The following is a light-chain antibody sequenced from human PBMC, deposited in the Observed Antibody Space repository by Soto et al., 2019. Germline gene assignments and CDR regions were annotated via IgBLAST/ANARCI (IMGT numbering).Light chain of an antibody. J-gene: IGLJ1*01. CDR2: SND. CDR3: AAWDDSLNGHV. CDR1: SSNIGGNV. V-gene: IGLV1-44*01. Sequence: QSVLTQPPSASGTPGQRVTIYCSGSSSNIGGNVVNWYQQLPGTAPKLLMYSNDQRPSGVPDRFSGSTSGTSASLAISGLQSEDEADYYCAAWDDSLNGHVFGTGTKLTVL.